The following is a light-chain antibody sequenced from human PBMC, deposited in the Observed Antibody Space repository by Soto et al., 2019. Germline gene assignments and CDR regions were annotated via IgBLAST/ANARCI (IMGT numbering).Light chain of an antibody. CDR2: WAS. CDR1: QSVLYSSNNKKY. V-gene: IGKV4-1*01. Sequence: DIVMTQSPDSLAVSLGERATINCKSGQSVLYSSNNKKYLAWYQQKPGQPPKLLIYWASTRESGVPDRFSGSGSGTDFTLTISSLQAEDVAVYYCQQYYTTPITFGQGTRLEIK. CDR3: QQYYTTPIT. J-gene: IGKJ5*01.